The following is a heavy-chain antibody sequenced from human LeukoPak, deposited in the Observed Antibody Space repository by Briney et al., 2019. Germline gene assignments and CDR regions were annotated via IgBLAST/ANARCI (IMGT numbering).Heavy chain of an antibody. CDR1: GYTFTNYA. D-gene: IGHD3-22*01. Sequence: ASVKVSCKASGYTFTNYAISWVRQAPGQGLEWMGWISVYSDDTKSAQNFQGRITMTTDTSTSTAYMELRSLRSDDTAVYYCAREGDSSGYFFCPDYWGQGTLVTVSS. J-gene: IGHJ4*02. V-gene: IGHV1-18*01. CDR3: AREGDSSGYFFCPDY. CDR2: ISVYSDDT.